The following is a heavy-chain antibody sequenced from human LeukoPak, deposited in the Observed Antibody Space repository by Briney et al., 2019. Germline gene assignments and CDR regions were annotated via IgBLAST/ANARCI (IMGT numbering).Heavy chain of an antibody. CDR3: ARLLPASRHYFDY. V-gene: IGHV3-53*01. CDR1: GLTVSSEY. Sequence: PGGSLRLSCAAYGLTVSSEYLAWVRQAPGKGLEWTSVIYGAGATYYADSVEGRFTISRDTYNNALYLQMNSLRVEDTAVYHCARLLPASRHYFDYWGRGTPVTVSS. CDR2: IYGAGAT. D-gene: IGHD6-6*01. J-gene: IGHJ4*02.